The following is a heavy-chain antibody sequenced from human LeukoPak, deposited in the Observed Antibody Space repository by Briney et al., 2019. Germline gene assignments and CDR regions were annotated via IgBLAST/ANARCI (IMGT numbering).Heavy chain of an antibody. CDR2: INHSGST. CDR3: ARDRMGPLWLGELLEGDDY. D-gene: IGHD3-10*01. V-gene: IGHV4-34*01. Sequence: SETLSLTCAVYGGSFSGYYWSWIRQPPGKGLEWIGEINHSGSTNYNPSLKSRVTISVDTSKNQLSLKLSSVAAADTAVYYCARDRMGPLWLGELLEGDDYWGQGTLVTVSS. CDR1: GGSFSGYY. J-gene: IGHJ4*02.